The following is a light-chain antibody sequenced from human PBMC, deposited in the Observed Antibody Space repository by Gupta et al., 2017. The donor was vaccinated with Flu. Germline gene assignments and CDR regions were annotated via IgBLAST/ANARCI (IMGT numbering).Light chain of an antibody. J-gene: IGLJ2*01. Sequence: QSALTQPASVSGSPGQSITISCTGTSSDVGGYNYVSWYQHHPGKAPKLMIYEVSQWPSGYSHRFSGSKSGNTASLTISGLQAEDEADYYCSSYTSRGTVVFGGGTKLSVL. CDR2: EVS. V-gene: IGLV2-14*01. CDR1: SSDVGGYNY. CDR3: SSYTSRGTVV.